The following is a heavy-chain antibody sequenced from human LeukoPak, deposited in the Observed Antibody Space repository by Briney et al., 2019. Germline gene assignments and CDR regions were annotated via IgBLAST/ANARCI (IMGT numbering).Heavy chain of an antibody. CDR1: GFTFSSYW. Sequence: PGGSLRLSCAASGFTFSSYWMHWVRRAPGKGLVWVSHINSDGSSTSYADSVKGRFTISRDNAKNTLYLQMNSLRAEDTAVYYCAKGGGYSSSPDDYWGQGTLVTVSS. CDR3: AKGGGYSSSPDDY. D-gene: IGHD6-13*01. V-gene: IGHV3-74*01. CDR2: INSDGSST. J-gene: IGHJ4*02.